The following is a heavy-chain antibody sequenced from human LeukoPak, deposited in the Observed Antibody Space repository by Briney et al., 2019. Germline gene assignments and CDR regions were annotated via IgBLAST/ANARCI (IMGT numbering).Heavy chain of an antibody. CDR2: ISYDGSNK. V-gene: IGHV3-30*03. Sequence: GRSLRLSCAASGFTFSSYGMHWVRQAPGKGLEWVAVISYDGSNKYYADSVKGRFTISRDNSKNTLYLQMNSLRAEDTAVYYCARVLFDYYDSSGSFAFDIWGQGTMVTVSS. CDR1: GFTFSSYG. D-gene: IGHD3-22*01. J-gene: IGHJ3*02. CDR3: ARVLFDYYDSSGSFAFDI.